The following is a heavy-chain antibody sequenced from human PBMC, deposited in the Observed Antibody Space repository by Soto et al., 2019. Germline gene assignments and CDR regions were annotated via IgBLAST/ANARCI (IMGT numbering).Heavy chain of an antibody. D-gene: IGHD3-10*01. V-gene: IGHV4-59*01. CDR3: ARAERFPRSWFDP. CDR1: GASMSNYY. J-gene: IGHJ5*02. Sequence: SSETLSLTCTVSGASMSNYYGSWIRQPPGKGLEHIGYVYYTGNTNYSPSLKSRVTISVDTSNNQFSLKLTSVTTADTAIYFCARAERFPRSWFDPWGQGTQVTVAS. CDR2: VYYTGNT.